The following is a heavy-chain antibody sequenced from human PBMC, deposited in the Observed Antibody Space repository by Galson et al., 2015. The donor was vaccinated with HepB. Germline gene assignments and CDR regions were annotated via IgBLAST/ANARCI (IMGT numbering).Heavy chain of an antibody. Sequence: SVKVSCKASGYTFTSYVISWVRQAPGQGLEWMGWISCYNDNTNYAQKFQGRVTMTTDTSTSTAYMDLQMNSLRVEDTAVYYCTREGWGYYGSGSHYTDYYYRGMDVWGQGTTVTVSS. CDR3: TREGWGYYGSGSHYTDYYYRGMDV. D-gene: IGHD3-10*01. CDR2: ISCYNDNT. CDR1: GYTFTSYV. J-gene: IGHJ6*02. V-gene: IGHV1-18*01.